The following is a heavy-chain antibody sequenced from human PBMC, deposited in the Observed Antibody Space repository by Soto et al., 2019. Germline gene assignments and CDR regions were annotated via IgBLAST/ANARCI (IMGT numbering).Heavy chain of an antibody. Sequence: TSETLSVTWAVSGGSFTSNNGWTWVRQPPGQGLEWIGEIYRTGSTNYNPSLKSRVTISLDKSEKQISLKVTSLTAADTAVYYCASRDPGTSVDYWGQGTLVTVSS. CDR3: ASRDPGTSVDY. CDR1: GGSFTSNNG. J-gene: IGHJ4*02. CDR2: IYRTGST. D-gene: IGHD1-7*01. V-gene: IGHV4-4*02.